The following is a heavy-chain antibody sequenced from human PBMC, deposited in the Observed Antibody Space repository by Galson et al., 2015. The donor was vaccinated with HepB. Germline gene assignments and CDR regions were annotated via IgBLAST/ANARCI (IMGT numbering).Heavy chain of an antibody. CDR3: AREGTYDSTDY. V-gene: IGHV3-48*03. J-gene: IGHJ4*02. D-gene: IGHD3-22*01. CDR2: ISSSGSTI. CDR1: GFTFSSYE. Sequence: SLRLSCAASGFTFSSYEMNWVRQAPGKGLEWVSYISSSGSTIYYADSVKGRFTISRDNAKNSLYLQMNSLRAEDTAVYYCAREGTYDSTDYWGQGTLVTVSS.